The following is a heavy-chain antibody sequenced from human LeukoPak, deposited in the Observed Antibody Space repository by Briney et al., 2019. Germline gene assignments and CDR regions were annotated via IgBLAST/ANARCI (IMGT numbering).Heavy chain of an antibody. CDR1: GFTFSSYG. CDR2: ISYDGSNK. V-gene: IGHV3-30*18. D-gene: IGHD3-10*02. CDR3: AKDSFLFGELLSYFDY. J-gene: IGHJ4*02. Sequence: PGGSLRLSCAASGFTFSSYGMHWVRQAPGKGLEWVSVISYDGSNKYYADSVKGRFTISRDNSKNTLYLQMNSLRAEDTAVYYCAKDSFLFGELLSYFDYWGQGTLVTVSS.